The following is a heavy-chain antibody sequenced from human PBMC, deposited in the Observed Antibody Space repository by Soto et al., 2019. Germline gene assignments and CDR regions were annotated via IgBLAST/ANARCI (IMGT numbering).Heavy chain of an antibody. J-gene: IGHJ4*02. CDR1: GFTFSSYG. CDR2: ISYDGSNK. V-gene: IGHV3-30*18. Sequence: GGSLRLSCVASGFTFSSYGMHWVRQAPGKGLEWVAVISYDGSNKYYADSVKGRFTISRDNSKNTLYLQMNSLRAEDTAVYYCAKAPLYGDYYFDYWGQGTLVTVSS. D-gene: IGHD4-17*01. CDR3: AKAPLYGDYYFDY.